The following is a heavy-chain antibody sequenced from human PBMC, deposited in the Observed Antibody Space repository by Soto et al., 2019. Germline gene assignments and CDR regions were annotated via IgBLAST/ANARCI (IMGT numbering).Heavy chain of an antibody. V-gene: IGHV1-69*12. CDR1: GGTFSNYA. J-gene: IGHJ4*02. CDR3: ARVSSIWDKDYFDY. CDR2: IIPIFGTT. Sequence: QVQLVQSGAEVKKPGSSVKVSCKASGGTFSNYAINWVRQAPGQGLEWMGGIIPIFGTTNYAQRFQGRVTITADESTSTAYMELSSLRSEDTAVNYCARVSSIWDKDYFDYWGQGTLVTVSS. D-gene: IGHD6-13*01.